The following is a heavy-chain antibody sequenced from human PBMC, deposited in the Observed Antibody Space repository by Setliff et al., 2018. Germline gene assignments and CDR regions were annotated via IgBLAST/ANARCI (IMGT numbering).Heavy chain of an antibody. CDR2: INWNGGST. CDR3: AKGAHFSNYARVFDP. J-gene: IGHJ5*02. D-gene: IGHD4-4*01. CDR1: GFIFDDYG. V-gene: IGHV3-20*04. Sequence: AGGSLRLSCAASGFIFDDYGMGWVRQVPGKGLEWVSGINWNGGSTSYADSVKGRFTISRDNAKNSLYLQMNSLRVEDTAFYFCAKGAHFSNYARVFDPWGQGTLVTVSS.